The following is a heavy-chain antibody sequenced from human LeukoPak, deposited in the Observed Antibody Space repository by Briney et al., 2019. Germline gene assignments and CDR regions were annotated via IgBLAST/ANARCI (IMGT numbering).Heavy chain of an antibody. CDR2: MYSGGST. J-gene: IGHJ4*02. V-gene: IGHV3-66*01. Sequence: PGGSLRLSCVASGLTVSGNYMSWVRQAPGKGLEWVSVMYSGGSTYYADSVKGRFTISRDNSKNTLYLQMNSLRAEDTAVYYCVEGGAARFDYWGQGTLVAVSS. CDR3: VEGGAARFDY. D-gene: IGHD5-18*01. CDR1: GLTVSGNY.